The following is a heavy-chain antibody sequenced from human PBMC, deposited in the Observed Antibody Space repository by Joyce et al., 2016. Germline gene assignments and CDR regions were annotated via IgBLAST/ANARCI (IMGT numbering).Heavy chain of an antibody. CDR3: AGYETRTTSVFHI. V-gene: IGHV4-30-2*06. Sequence: QLKLQESGSGLVEPSQTLSLTCAVSGGSLSSGGYSWSWIRQSPGKGLEWIGYIYHSGNAYYNPSLKGRVTMSVDMSKNQFSLSLNSVTAADTAVYYCAGYETRTTSVFHIWGQGTVVAVSS. CDR2: IYHSGNA. CDR1: GGSLSSGGYS. J-gene: IGHJ3*02. D-gene: IGHD2-2*01.